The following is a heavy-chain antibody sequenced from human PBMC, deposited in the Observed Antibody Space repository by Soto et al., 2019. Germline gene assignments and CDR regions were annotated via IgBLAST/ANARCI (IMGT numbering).Heavy chain of an antibody. Sequence: SETLSLTCTVSGGSISSYYWSWIRQPPGKGLEWIGYIYYSGNTDYNPSLKSRVTISVDTSKNQFSLKLSSGTGADTAVFYLARGRIQLWYPFDYWGQGTLVTV. V-gene: IGHV4-59*01. J-gene: IGHJ4*02. CDR1: GGSISSYY. CDR2: IYYSGNT. D-gene: IGHD5-18*01. CDR3: ARGRIQLWYPFDY.